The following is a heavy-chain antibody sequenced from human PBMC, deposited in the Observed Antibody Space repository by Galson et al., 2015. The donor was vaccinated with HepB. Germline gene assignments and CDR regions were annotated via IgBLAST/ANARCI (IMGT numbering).Heavy chain of an antibody. Sequence: SLRLSCAASGFTFSDYAMSWVRQAPGKGLEWVSAISGSGNSTFYADSVKGRFTISRDNAKNSVYLHMNNLRAEDTAVYYCARNPASYDYYNMDVWGRGTTVTVSS. CDR1: GFTFSDYA. CDR2: ISGSGNST. J-gene: IGHJ6*02. D-gene: IGHD6-25*01. V-gene: IGHV3-23*01. CDR3: ARNPASYDYYNMDV.